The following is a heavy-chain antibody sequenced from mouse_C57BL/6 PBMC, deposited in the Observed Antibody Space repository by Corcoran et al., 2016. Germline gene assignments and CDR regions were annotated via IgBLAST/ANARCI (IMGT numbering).Heavy chain of an antibody. CDR3: APYGNYPYYFDY. V-gene: IGHV1-26*01. CDR2: INPNNGGT. Sequence: EVQLQQSGPELVKPGASVKISCKASGYTFTDYYMNWVKQSHGKSLEWIGDINPNNGGTSYNQKFKGKATLTVDKSSSTAYMELRSLTSEDSAVYYCAPYGNYPYYFDYWGQGTTLTVSS. D-gene: IGHD2-1*01. CDR1: GYTFTDYY. J-gene: IGHJ2*01.